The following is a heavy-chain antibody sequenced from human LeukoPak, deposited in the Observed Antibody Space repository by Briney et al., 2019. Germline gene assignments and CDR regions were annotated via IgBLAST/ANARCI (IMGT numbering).Heavy chain of an antibody. J-gene: IGHJ4*02. CDR2: INPNSGGT. Sequence: ASVKVSCKASGYTFTGYYMHWVRQAPGQGLEWMGWINPNSGGTKTAQTFQGRVTMTRDTSISTAYMELSRLRSDDTAVYSCARSVVAGSGNFDYWGQGTLVTVSS. D-gene: IGHD6-19*01. CDR3: ARSVVAGSGNFDY. V-gene: IGHV1-2*02. CDR1: GYTFTGYY.